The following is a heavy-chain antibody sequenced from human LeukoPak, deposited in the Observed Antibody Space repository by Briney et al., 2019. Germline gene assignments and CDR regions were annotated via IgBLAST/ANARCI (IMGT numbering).Heavy chain of an antibody. Sequence: GASVKVSCKASGYIFTGYYMHWVRQAPGQGLEWMGGIIPIFGTANYAQKFQGRVTITADKSTSTAYMELSSLRSEDTAVYYCASQYYYDSSGYYWDAFDIWGQGTMVTVSS. CDR3: ASQYYYDSSGYYWDAFDI. J-gene: IGHJ3*02. D-gene: IGHD3-22*01. V-gene: IGHV1-69*06. CDR1: GYIFTGYY. CDR2: IIPIFGTA.